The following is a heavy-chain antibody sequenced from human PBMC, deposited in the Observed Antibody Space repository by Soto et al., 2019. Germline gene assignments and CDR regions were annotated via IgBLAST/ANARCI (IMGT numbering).Heavy chain of an antibody. CDR1: GFTFSSYW. CDR3: ARGDSGWYVDY. Sequence: GGSLRLSCAASGFTFSSYWMHWVRQAPGKGLVWVSRINSDGSSTSYADSVKGRFTISRDNAKNTLYLQMNSLRAEDTAVYYCARGDSGWYVDYWGQGTLVTVSS. V-gene: IGHV3-74*01. J-gene: IGHJ4*02. D-gene: IGHD6-19*01. CDR2: INSDGSST.